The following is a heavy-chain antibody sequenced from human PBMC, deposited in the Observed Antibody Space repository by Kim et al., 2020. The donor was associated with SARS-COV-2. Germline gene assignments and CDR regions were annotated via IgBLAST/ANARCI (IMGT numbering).Heavy chain of an antibody. D-gene: IGHD6-19*01. CDR3: ARGGSGGSTYFAY. J-gene: IGHJ4*02. Sequence: ASVKVSCKASGYTFTSYGISWVRKAPGQGPEWMGWISGYNGNTKYAQKLQGRVTMTTDRTTSTAYMEVRSLRSDDTAVYYCARGGSGGSTYFAYRGQGTLVTVSS. V-gene: IGHV1-18*01. CDR2: ISGYNGNT. CDR1: GYTFTSYG.